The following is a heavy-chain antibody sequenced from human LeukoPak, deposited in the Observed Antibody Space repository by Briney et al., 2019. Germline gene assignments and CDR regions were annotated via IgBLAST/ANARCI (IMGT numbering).Heavy chain of an antibody. J-gene: IGHJ4*02. D-gene: IGHD2-15*01. CDR2: ISAYNGDT. V-gene: IGHV1-18*01. CDR1: GYTFTSYG. Sequence: ASVKVSCKASGYTFTSYGISWVRQAPGQGLEWMGWISAYNGDTNYVQKLQGRVTMTTDTSTSTASMELRSLRSDDTAVYYCARGYCSGGSCSPLDYWDQGTLVTVSS. CDR3: ARGYCSGGSCSPLDY.